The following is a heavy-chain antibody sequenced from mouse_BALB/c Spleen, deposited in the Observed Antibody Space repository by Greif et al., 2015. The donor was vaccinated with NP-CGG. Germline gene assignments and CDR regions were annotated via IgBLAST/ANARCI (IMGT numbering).Heavy chain of an antibody. Sequence: EVQLVESGPSLVKPSQTLSLTCSVTGDSITSGYWNWIRKFPGNKLEYMGYISYSGSTYYNPSLKSRISITRDTSKNQYYLQLNSVTTEGTATYYCARYYYGSSYYFDYWGQGTTLTVSS. V-gene: IGHV3-8*02. J-gene: IGHJ2*01. D-gene: IGHD1-1*01. CDR1: GDSITSGY. CDR3: ARYYYGSSYYFDY. CDR2: ISYSGST.